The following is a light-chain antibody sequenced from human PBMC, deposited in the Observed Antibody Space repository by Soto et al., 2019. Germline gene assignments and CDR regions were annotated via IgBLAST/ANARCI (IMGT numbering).Light chain of an antibody. CDR2: EVI. V-gene: IGLV2-8*01. J-gene: IGLJ2*01. CDR3: SSYAGSSKLV. Sequence: QSALTQPPSASGSPGQSVTISCTGTSSDVGGYNYVSWYQQHPGKAPKLLIYEVIKRPSGVPDRFSGSKSGNTAPLTVSGLQAEDEADYYCSSYAGSSKLVFGGGTKLTVL. CDR1: SSDVGGYNY.